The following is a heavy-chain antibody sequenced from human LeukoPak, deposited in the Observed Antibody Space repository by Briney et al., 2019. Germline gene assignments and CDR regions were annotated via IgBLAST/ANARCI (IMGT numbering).Heavy chain of an antibody. Sequence: GESLKISCKGSGYSFTSYWIGWVRQMPGKGLEWMGIIYPGDSDTRYSPSFQGQVTISADKSISTAYLQWRSLKASDTAMYYCARALRVAAAGNIYFDYWGQGTLVTVSS. CDR2: IYPGDSDT. D-gene: IGHD6-13*01. V-gene: IGHV5-51*01. CDR3: ARALRVAAAGNIYFDY. J-gene: IGHJ4*02. CDR1: GYSFTSYW.